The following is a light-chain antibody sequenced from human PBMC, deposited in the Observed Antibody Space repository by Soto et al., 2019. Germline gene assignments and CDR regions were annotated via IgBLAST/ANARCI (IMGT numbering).Light chain of an antibody. J-gene: IGKJ1*01. CDR3: QQYNNWPPTWT. CDR1: QSVSSN. Sequence: EIVLTQSPGTLSLSPGERATLSCRASQSVSSNLAWYQQKPGQAPRLLIYGASTRATGIPARFSGSGSGTELTLTISSLQSEDFAVYYCQQYNNWPPTWTFGQGTKVDIK. CDR2: GAS. V-gene: IGKV3-15*01.